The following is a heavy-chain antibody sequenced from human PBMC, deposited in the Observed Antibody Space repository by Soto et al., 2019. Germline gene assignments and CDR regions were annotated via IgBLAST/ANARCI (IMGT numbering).Heavy chain of an antibody. V-gene: IGHV4-34*01. D-gene: IGHD2-21*02. CDR2: INHSGST. CDR3: ARVERRVVVPAIQYFQH. CDR1: GGSFSGYY. J-gene: IGHJ1*01. Sequence: SETLSLTCAVYGGSFSGYYWSWIRQPPGKGLEWIGEINHSGSTNYNPSLKSRVTISVDTSKNQFSLKLSSVTAADTAVYYCARVERRVVVPAIQYFQHWGQGTLVTVSS.